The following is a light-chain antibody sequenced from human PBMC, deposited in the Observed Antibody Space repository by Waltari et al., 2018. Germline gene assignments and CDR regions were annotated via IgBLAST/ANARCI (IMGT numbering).Light chain of an antibody. Sequence: IVMTQSPATLSVSPGERATLSCRASQSISNNLAWYQQKPGQAPRLLIYGASTRATGVPARVTGSGSGTEFTLTISSLQSEDSAVYFCQQYNSWPPYTFGQGTKLEIK. J-gene: IGKJ2*01. CDR1: QSISNN. V-gene: IGKV3-15*01. CDR3: QQYNSWPPYT. CDR2: GAS.